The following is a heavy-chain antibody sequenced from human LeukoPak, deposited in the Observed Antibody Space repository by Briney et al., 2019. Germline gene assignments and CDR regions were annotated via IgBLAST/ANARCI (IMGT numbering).Heavy chain of an antibody. J-gene: IGHJ4*02. CDR3: AKDRSFDY. CDR1: GFTFSSYG. Sequence: GGSLRLSCAASGFTFSSYGMHWVRQAPGKGLEWVAVISYDGSNKYYVDSVKGRFTISRDNSKNTLYLQMNSLRAEDTAVYYCAKDRSFDYWGQGTLVTVSS. CDR2: ISYDGSNK. V-gene: IGHV3-30*18.